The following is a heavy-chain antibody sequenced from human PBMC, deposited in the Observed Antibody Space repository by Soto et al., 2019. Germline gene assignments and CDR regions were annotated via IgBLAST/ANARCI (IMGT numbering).Heavy chain of an antibody. J-gene: IGHJ4*02. Sequence: EVQLVESGGGLVQPGGSLRLSCAASGFTFSSYWMSWVRQAPGKGLEWVANIKQDGSEKYYVDSVKGRFTISRDNAKNSLYLQMNSLRAEDTAVYYYARDRAGYSSSWYSDYWGQGTLVTVSS. V-gene: IGHV3-7*01. CDR2: IKQDGSEK. D-gene: IGHD6-13*01. CDR3: ARDRAGYSSSWYSDY. CDR1: GFTFSSYW.